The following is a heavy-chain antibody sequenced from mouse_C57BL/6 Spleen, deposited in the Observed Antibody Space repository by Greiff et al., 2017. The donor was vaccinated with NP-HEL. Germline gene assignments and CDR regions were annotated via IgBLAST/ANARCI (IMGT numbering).Heavy chain of an antibody. D-gene: IGHD2-12*01. Sequence: EVKLMESGPELVKPGASVKISCKASGYSFTDYNMNWVKQSNGKSLEWIGVINPNYGTTSYNQKFKGKATLTVAQSSSTAYMQLNSLTSEDSAVYYCARWGDDPFYAMDYWGQGTSVTVSS. J-gene: IGHJ4*01. V-gene: IGHV1-39*01. CDR2: INPNYGTT. CDR1: GYSFTDYN. CDR3: ARWGDDPFYAMDY.